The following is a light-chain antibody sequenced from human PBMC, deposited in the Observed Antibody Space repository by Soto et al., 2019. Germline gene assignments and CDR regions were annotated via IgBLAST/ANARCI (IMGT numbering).Light chain of an antibody. V-gene: IGLV2-14*01. CDR2: DVN. Sequence: QSALTQPASVSGSPGQSITHSCPGTSSDIGGYDDVSWYQRHPGKAPKLIIYDVNNRPSGVSNRFSGSKSGNTASLTISGLQAEDEADYYCTSYASGSSHVVFGGGTKVPVL. CDR1: SSDIGGYDD. CDR3: TSYASGSSHVV. J-gene: IGLJ2*01.